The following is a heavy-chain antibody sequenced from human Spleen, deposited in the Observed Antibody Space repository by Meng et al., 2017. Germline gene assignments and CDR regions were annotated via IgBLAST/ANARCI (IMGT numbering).Heavy chain of an antibody. J-gene: IGHJ4*02. Sequence: QVQLQESGPGLVKPSETLSLTCSIPGGFINSYYWSWIRQPAGKGLEWVGRIHSSGRTNFNPSLKSRVTMSVDTLKNQVSLKLTSVTAADTAMYFCVRDVVLNIWGQGTLVTVSS. CDR3: VRDVVLNI. CDR1: GGFINSYY. CDR2: IHSSGRT. V-gene: IGHV4-4*07.